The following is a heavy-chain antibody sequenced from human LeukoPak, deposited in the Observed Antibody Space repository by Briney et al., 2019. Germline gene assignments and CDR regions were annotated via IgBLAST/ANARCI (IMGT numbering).Heavy chain of an antibody. D-gene: IGHD2-2*01. CDR2: IRSKANSYAT. J-gene: IGHJ6*03. V-gene: IGHV3-73*01. Sequence: TGGSLRLSCAASGFTFSGSAMHWVRQASGKGLEWVGRIRSKANSYATAYAASVKGRFTISRDDSKNTAYLQMNSLKTEDTAVYYCTRPECSSTSCDYYYYYMDVWGKGTTVTVSS. CDR1: GFTFSGSA. CDR3: TRPECSSTSCDYYYYYMDV.